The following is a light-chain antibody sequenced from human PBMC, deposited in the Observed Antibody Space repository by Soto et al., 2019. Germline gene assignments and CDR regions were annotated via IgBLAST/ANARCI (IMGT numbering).Light chain of an antibody. CDR2: SAS. CDR1: QSISDT. CDR3: QQYNNWVT. V-gene: IGKV3-15*01. Sequence: EIVMTQSPATLSVSPGGRATISCRASQSISDTLAWYQQKPGQAPRLLIYSASRRATGFPARFSGSGSGTDFTLTISSLQSEDFAVYYCQQYNNWVTFGQGTRLEIK. J-gene: IGKJ5*01.